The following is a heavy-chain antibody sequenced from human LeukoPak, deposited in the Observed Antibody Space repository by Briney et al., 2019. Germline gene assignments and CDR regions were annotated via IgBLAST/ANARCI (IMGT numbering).Heavy chain of an antibody. V-gene: IGHV4-39*07. CDR2: IYYSGST. CDR3: ARGRLDVVPAAMNDY. J-gene: IGHJ4*02. D-gene: IGHD2-2*01. Sequence: KASETLSLTCTVSGGSISSSGYYWGWIRQPPGKGLEWIGSIYYSGSTYYNPSLKSRVTISVDTSKNQFSLKLSSVTAADTAVYYCARGRLDVVPAAMNDYWGQGTLVTVSS. CDR1: GGSISSSGYY.